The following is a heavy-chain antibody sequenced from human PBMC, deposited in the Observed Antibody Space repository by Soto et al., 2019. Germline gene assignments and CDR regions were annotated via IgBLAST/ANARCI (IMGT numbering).Heavy chain of an antibody. V-gene: IGHV3-53*01. J-gene: IGHJ3*01. D-gene: IGHD1-1*01. CDR1: GLTVSGKKY. CDR3: ASWHEREHAYDV. Sequence: DVQLVESGGGLIQPGESLRLSCAAFGLTVSGKKYVAWVRQAPGKGLEWVSALYDVDGTYYADSVKGRFTTSRDSSKTTVYLQIHGLRPDDTAVYYCASWHEREHAYDVWGPGTPVTVSS. CDR2: LYDVDGT.